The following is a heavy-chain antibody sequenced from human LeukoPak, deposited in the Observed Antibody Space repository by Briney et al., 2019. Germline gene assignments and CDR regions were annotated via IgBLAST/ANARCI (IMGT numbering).Heavy chain of an antibody. J-gene: IGHJ6*03. D-gene: IGHD1-1*01. V-gene: IGHV3-48*04. CDR3: ARSRLENYYYYYMDV. CDR2: ISSSSSTI. CDR1: GFTFSSYS. Sequence: PGGSLRLSCAASGFTFSSYSMNWVRQAPGKGLEWVSYISSSSSTIYYADSVKGRFTISRDNAKNSLYLQMNSLRAEDTAVYYCARSRLENYYYYYMDVWGKGTTVTVSS.